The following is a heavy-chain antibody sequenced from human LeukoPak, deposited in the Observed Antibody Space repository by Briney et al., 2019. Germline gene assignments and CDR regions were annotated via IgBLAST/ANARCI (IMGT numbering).Heavy chain of an antibody. V-gene: IGHV4-38-2*02. CDR1: GYSISSGYY. D-gene: IGHD3-10*01. CDR2: IYHSGST. J-gene: IGHJ4*02. Sequence: SETLSLTCTVSGYSISSGYYWGWIRQPPGKGLEWIGSIYHSGSTYYNPSLKSRVTISVDTSKNQFSLKLSSVTAADTAVYYCARTGSGSYDLFDYWGQGTLVTVSS. CDR3: ARTGSGSYDLFDY.